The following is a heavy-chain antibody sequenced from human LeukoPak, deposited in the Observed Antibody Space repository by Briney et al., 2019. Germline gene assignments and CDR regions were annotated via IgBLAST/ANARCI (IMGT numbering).Heavy chain of an antibody. Sequence: GGSLRLSCAASGFTFSSYSMNWVRQAPGKGLEWVSSISSSSSYIYYADSVKGRFTISRDNAKNSLYLQMNSLRAGDTAVYYCAKFQVWGSYRYTNFDYWGQGTLVTVSS. CDR2: ISSSSSYI. J-gene: IGHJ4*02. CDR3: AKFQVWGSYRYTNFDY. V-gene: IGHV3-21*04. D-gene: IGHD3-16*02. CDR1: GFTFSSYS.